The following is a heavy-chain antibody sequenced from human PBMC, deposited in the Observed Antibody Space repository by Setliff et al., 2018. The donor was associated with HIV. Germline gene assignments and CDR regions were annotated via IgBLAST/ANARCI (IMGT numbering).Heavy chain of an antibody. D-gene: IGHD4-17*01. V-gene: IGHV3-33*01. CDR1: GFTLRSYG. CDR2: LWFDGIRK. J-gene: IGHJ4*03. Sequence: PGGSLRLSCAASGFTLRSYGMHWVRQAPGKGLEWVTVLWFDGIRKYYADSVKGRFTISRDDSKNTVYLHLRALGAEDTAIYYCARDAYGDYLNSYFDYWGHGTMVTVSS. CDR3: ARDAYGDYLNSYFDY.